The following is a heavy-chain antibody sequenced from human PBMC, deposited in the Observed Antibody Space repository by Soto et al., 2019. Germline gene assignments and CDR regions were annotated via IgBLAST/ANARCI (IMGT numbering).Heavy chain of an antibody. CDR2: IIPILGIA. V-gene: IGHV1-69*08. Sequence: QVQLVQSGAEVKKPGSSVKVSCKASGGTFSSYTISWVRQAPGQGLEWMGRIIPILGIANYAQKFQGRVTXXAXKXRSTAYMGLSSLRSEDTAVYYCARDRTVTTPYSFDYWGQGTLVTVSS. CDR1: GGTFSSYT. J-gene: IGHJ4*02. D-gene: IGHD4-17*01. CDR3: ARDRTVTTPYSFDY.